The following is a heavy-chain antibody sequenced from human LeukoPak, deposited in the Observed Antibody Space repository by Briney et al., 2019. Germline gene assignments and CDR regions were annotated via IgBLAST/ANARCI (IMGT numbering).Heavy chain of an antibody. Sequence: GASVKVSCKASGYTFTTYTMHWVRQAPGQRLEWMGWINAGSGNTKYSQKLQGRVTITRDTSASTAYMDLSSLRSEDTAVYYCAREIDRDGYNRFFDYWGQGILVTVSS. CDR2: INAGSGNT. D-gene: IGHD5-24*01. CDR3: AREIDRDGYNRFFDY. V-gene: IGHV1-3*01. J-gene: IGHJ4*02. CDR1: GYTFTTYT.